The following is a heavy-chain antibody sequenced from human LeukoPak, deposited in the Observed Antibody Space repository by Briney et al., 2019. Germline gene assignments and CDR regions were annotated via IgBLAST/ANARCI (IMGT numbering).Heavy chain of an antibody. D-gene: IGHD5-12*01. CDR1: GGSISSYY. CDR2: IYTSGST. V-gene: IGHV4-4*07. J-gene: IGHJ5*02. CDR3: ARDIVAQDWFDP. Sequence: SETLSLTCTVSGGSISSYYWSWIRQPAGKGLEWIGRIYTSGSTNYNPSLKSRVTMSVVTSKNQFSLGLSSVTAADTAVYYCARDIVAQDWFDPWGQGTLVTVSS.